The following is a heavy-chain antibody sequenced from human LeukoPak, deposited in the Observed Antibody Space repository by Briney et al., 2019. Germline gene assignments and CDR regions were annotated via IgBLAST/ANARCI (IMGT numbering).Heavy chain of an antibody. CDR2: IYYSGST. CDR1: GGSISSYY. CDR3: ARLRGYSGYDVFDY. V-gene: IGHV4-59*01. D-gene: IGHD5-12*01. J-gene: IGHJ4*02. Sequence: SSETLSLTCTVSGGSISSYYWSWIRQPPGKGLEWIGYIYYSGSTNFNPSLKSRVTISVDTSKNQFSLKLSSVTAADTAVYYCARLRGYSGYDVFDYWGQGTLVTVSS.